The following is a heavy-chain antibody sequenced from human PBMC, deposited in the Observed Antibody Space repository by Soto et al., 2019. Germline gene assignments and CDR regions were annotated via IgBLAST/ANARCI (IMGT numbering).Heavy chain of an antibody. D-gene: IGHD3-10*01. CDR2: ISGSGDST. CDR1: GFTFSVYA. J-gene: IGHJ4*02. CDR3: AKALYGGFTY. Sequence: EVRLLESGGGLVQPGGSLRLSWAASGFTFSVYAMSWVRQTPGKGLEWVSGISGSGDSTHYADSVKGRFTVSRDNSKSMLYLQTNSLRAEDTAIYYCAKALYGGFTYWGQGSLVTVSS. V-gene: IGHV3-23*01.